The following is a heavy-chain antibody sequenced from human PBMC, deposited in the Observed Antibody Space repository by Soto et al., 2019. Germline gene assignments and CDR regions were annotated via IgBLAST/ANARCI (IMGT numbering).Heavy chain of an antibody. CDR2: MWPSGGT. CDR3: ARCLHCSNGGRFDP. D-gene: IGHD2-8*01. Sequence: SETLSLTCAVSGVSISSSNWWTWVRQAPGKGLEWIGEMWPSGGTTYNPTLQNRVTKSVDNSKNHLSLTLTSVTAADTAIYYCARCLHCSNGGRFDPWGQGALVTVSS. CDR1: GVSISSSNW. J-gene: IGHJ5*02. V-gene: IGHV4-4*02.